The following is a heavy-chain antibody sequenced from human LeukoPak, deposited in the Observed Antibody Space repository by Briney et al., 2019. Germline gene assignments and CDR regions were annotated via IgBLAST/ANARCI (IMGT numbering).Heavy chain of an antibody. J-gene: IGHJ5*02. Sequence: SETLSLTCAVYGGSFSGYYWSWIRQPPGKGLEWIGEISHSGSTNYNPSLKSRVTISVDTSKNQFSLELSSVTAADTAVYYCARFPRITMVRGEYWFDPWGQGTLVTVSS. V-gene: IGHV4-34*01. CDR3: ARFPRITMVRGEYWFDP. CDR1: GGSFSGYY. CDR2: ISHSGST. D-gene: IGHD3-10*01.